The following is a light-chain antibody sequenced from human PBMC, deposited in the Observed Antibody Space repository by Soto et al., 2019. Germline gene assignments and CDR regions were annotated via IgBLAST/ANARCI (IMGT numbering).Light chain of an antibody. CDR1: QSISNW. J-gene: IGKJ1*01. CDR2: DVS. V-gene: IGKV1-5*01. Sequence: QMTQSPSTLPASVGDRVTITCRASQSISNWLAWYQQKPGKAPKLLIYDVSTLESGVPSRFSGSGSGTEFTLTISNIQPDDFATYYCQQFRTFGQGTKVDIK. CDR3: QQFRT.